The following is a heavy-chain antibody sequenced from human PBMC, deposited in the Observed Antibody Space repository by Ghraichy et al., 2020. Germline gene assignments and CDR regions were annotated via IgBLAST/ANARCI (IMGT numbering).Heavy chain of an antibody. Sequence: GGSLRLSCAASGFTVSSNYMSWVRQAPGKGLEWVSVIYSGGSTYYADSVKGRFTISRDNSKNTLYLQMNSLRAEDTAVYYCAGRITIFGVVILDAFDIWGQGTMVTVSS. J-gene: IGHJ3*02. CDR1: GFTVSSNY. D-gene: IGHD3-3*01. V-gene: IGHV3-66*02. CDR3: AGRITIFGVVILDAFDI. CDR2: IYSGGST.